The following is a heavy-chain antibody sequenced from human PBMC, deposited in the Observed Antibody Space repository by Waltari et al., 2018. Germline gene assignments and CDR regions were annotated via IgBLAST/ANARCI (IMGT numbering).Heavy chain of an antibody. CDR1: GDSISSRPYY. D-gene: IGHD3-16*01. V-gene: IGHV4-39*01. J-gene: IGHJ5*02. Sequence: QMQLQESGPGLVKPSETLSLTCSVSGDSISSRPYYWAWIRQPPGKGLEWIGIIYYTGSTYYNPSLKSRVAMSVDTSKNQFSLTLNSVTATDAAVYFCARATRLMTTFGGVTTFDPWGQGALVTVSS. CDR3: ARATRLMTTFGGVTTFDP. CDR2: IYYTGST.